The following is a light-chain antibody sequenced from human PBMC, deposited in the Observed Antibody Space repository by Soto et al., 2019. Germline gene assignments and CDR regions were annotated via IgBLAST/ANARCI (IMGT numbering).Light chain of an antibody. CDR3: SSYTGSSPSYV. CDR1: RSDVGGYDY. V-gene: IGLV2-14*03. Sequence: SALTQPACVSGSPGRSMTISCTGIRSDVGGYDYVSWYQHHPGNAPDLMIYDVTNRPSGVSHRFSGSKSGNSASLTISGLQAEDEADYYCSSYTGSSPSYVFGAGTEVTVL. J-gene: IGLJ1*01. CDR2: DVT.